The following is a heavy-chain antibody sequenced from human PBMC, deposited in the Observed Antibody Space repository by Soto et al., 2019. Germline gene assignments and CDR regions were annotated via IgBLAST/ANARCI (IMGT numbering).Heavy chain of an antibody. J-gene: IGHJ5*02. V-gene: IGHV4-39*01. CDR1: GGSISSSSYY. CDR2: IYYSGNT. D-gene: IGHD3-3*01. CDR3: ERHTLTIFATLNGFDP. Sequence: SETLSLTWTVSGGSISSSSYYWGWIRQPPGKGLEWIGGIYYSGNTYCDPSLKSRATISVATSKNQFFMKLSSVTAADIAVYSCERHTLTIFATLNGFDPCGQGTLVTLSS.